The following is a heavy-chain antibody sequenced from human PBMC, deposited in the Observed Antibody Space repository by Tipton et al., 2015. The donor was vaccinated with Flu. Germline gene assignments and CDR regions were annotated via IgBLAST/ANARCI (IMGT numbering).Heavy chain of an antibody. J-gene: IGHJ4*02. CDR2: LSYSGST. Sequence: TLSLTCTVSGVSIRTTSYHWGWIRQPPGKGLEWIASLSYSGSTFYKSSLKSRVTISVDTSKNQFSLKVSSVTAADTAVYYCASHPPPRISVPAPIANWGQGTLVTVSS. CDR1: GVSIRTTSYH. D-gene: IGHD6-19*01. CDR3: ASHPPPRISVPAPIAN. V-gene: IGHV4-39*01.